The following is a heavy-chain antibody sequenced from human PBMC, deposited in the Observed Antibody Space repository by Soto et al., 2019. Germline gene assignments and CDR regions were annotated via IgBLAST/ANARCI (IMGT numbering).Heavy chain of an antibody. Sequence: GASVKVSCKASGYTFTGYYMHWVRQAPGQGLEWMGWINPNSGGTNYAQKFQGWVTMTRDTSISTAYMELSRLRSEDTAVYYCARDFIERGSNYWFDPWGQGTLVTVSS. J-gene: IGHJ5*02. CDR1: GYTFTGYY. V-gene: IGHV1-2*04. D-gene: IGHD7-27*01. CDR2: INPNSGGT. CDR3: ARDFIERGSNYWFDP.